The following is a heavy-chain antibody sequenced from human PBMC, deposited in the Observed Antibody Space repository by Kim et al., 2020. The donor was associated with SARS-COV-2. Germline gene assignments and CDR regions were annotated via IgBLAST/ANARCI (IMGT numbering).Heavy chain of an antibody. V-gene: IGHV3-30*04. CDR2: ISKDGSNK. D-gene: IGHD3-10*01. CDR1: GFTFSSFA. CDR3: ARVPPGSFFDY. J-gene: IGHJ4*02. Sequence: GGSLRLSCAASGFTFSSFAIHWVRQAPGKGLEWVGVISKDGSNKYYADSVKGRFTISRDNSKNTVDLQMNSPGGEDTAVYYCARVPPGSFFDYWGQGTLV.